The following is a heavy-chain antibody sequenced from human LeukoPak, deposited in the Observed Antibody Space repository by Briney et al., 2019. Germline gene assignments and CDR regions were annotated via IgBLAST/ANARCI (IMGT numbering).Heavy chain of an antibody. Sequence: SVKVSCKASGYSFTTYGFSWVRQAPGQGLEWMGGIIPILGTANYAQKFQGRVTITADESTSTAYMELSSLRSEDTAVYYCARGVGYCSGGSCYHDAFDIWGQGTMVTVSS. CDR2: IIPILGTA. CDR3: ARGVGYCSGGSCYHDAFDI. J-gene: IGHJ3*02. D-gene: IGHD2-15*01. CDR1: GYSFTTYG. V-gene: IGHV1-69*13.